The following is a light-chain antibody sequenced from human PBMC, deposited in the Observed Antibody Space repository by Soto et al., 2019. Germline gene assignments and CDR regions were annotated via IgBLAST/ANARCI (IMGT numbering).Light chain of an antibody. Sequence: QAVVTQEPSLTVSPGGTVTLTCASSTGAVTSGYYASWFQQKPGQAPRALISSTSNKHSWTPARFSGSLLGGKAALTLSGVQPEDEAEYYCLLFYRDAWVFGGGTKLTVL. CDR1: TGAVTSGYY. CDR2: STS. J-gene: IGLJ3*02. CDR3: LLFYRDAWV. V-gene: IGLV7-43*01.